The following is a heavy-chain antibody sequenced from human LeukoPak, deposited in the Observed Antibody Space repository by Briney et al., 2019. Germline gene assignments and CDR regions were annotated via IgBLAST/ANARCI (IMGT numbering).Heavy chain of an antibody. CDR2: ISAGGGST. V-gene: IGHV3-23*01. J-gene: IGHJ3*01. D-gene: IGHD2-2*02. CDR1: GFTFSSYA. Sequence: GGSLRLSCVASGFTFSSYAMGWVRQAPGKGLEWVSAISAGGGSTYYADSVKGRFTISRDNSKNTVYLQMNSLRAEDTAVYYCAKRCSLNCYNAFDFWGQGTMVTVSS. CDR3: AKRCSLNCYNAFDF.